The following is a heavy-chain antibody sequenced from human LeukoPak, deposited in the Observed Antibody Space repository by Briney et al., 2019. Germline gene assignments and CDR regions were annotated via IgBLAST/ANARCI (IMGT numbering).Heavy chain of an antibody. V-gene: IGHV4-61*08. D-gene: IGHD4-17*01. Sequence: SETLSLTCTVSGVSISSGGYFWSWIRQPPGKGLEWIGYIYYTGTTNYNPSLKSRVTISVDTSKNQFSLKVSSVTAADTGVYYCASKSTDHGELRFDYWGQGTLVTVSS. J-gene: IGHJ4*02. CDR1: GVSISSGGYF. CDR3: ASKSTDHGELRFDY. CDR2: IYYTGTT.